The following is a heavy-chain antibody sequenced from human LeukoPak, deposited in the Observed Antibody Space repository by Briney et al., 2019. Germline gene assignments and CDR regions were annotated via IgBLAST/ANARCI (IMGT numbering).Heavy chain of an antibody. Sequence: SETLSLTCGVSGGSITNTNYWTWVRQPPGKGLEWIGEVNLQGSTNYNPSLMGRVAISVDTSENHISLQLTSVTAADTAVYYCARGLYTGNWFDPWGQGTLITVSS. D-gene: IGHD2-2*02. V-gene: IGHV4-4*02. CDR1: GGSITNTNY. CDR2: VNLQGST. J-gene: IGHJ5*02. CDR3: ARGLYTGNWFDP.